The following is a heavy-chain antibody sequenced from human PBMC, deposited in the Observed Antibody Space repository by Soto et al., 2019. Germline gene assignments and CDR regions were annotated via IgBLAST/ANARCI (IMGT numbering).Heavy chain of an antibody. J-gene: IGHJ6*02. CDR1: GYTFTSYD. CDR2: MNPNSGNT. CDR3: ARGKGGLGLEVYYYGMDV. V-gene: IGHV1-8*01. Sequence: VASVKVSCKASGYTFTSYDINWVRQATGQGLEWMGWMNPNSGNTGYAQKFQGRVTMTRNTSISTAYMELSSLRSEDTAVYYCARGKGGLGLEVYYYGMDVWGQGTTVTVSS. D-gene: IGHD6-19*01.